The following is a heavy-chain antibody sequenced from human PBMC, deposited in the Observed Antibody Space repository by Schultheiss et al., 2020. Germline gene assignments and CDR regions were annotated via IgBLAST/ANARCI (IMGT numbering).Heavy chain of an antibody. J-gene: IGHJ4*02. D-gene: IGHD2-15*01. V-gene: IGHV3-23*01. CDR1: GFTFSSYG. CDR2: ISGSGGST. Sequence: GESLKISCAASGFTFSSYGMHWVRQAPGKGLEWVSAISGSGGSTYYADSVKGRFTISRDNSKNTLYLQMNSLRAEDTAVYYCAKSATIVVVVAAIDYWGQGTLVTVSS. CDR3: AKSATIVVVVAAIDY.